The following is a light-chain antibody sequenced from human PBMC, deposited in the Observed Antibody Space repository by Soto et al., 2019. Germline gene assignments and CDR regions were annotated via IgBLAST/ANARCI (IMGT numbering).Light chain of an antibody. Sequence: DIVMTQSPLSLPVTPGEPASISCRSSQSLLHSNGYNYLDWYLQKPGQSPQLLIYLGSNRASGVPDRFSGSGSGTDFTLKITGVEAEDVGVYYYCMQALQTPLTFGQGTKLEIK. CDR2: LGS. V-gene: IGKV2-28*01. CDR3: MQALQTPLT. CDR1: QSLLHSNGYNY. J-gene: IGKJ2*01.